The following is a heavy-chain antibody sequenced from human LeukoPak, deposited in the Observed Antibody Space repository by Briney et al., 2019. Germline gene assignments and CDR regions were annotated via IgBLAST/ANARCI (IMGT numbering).Heavy chain of an antibody. CDR1: GFTFSNYW. V-gene: IGHV3-7*01. CDR2: IKQDGSQK. D-gene: IGHD3-16*01. Sequence: GGSLRLSCTASGFTFSNYWMTWVRQASGKGLEWVANIKQDGSQKFYVDSVKGRFTISRDNAKNSLYLQMNSLRAEDTAVYFCARGQTLTFWGQGTLVTVSS. J-gene: IGHJ4*02. CDR3: ARGQTLTF.